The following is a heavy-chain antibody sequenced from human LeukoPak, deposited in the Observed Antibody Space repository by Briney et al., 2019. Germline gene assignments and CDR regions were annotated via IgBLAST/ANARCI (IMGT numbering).Heavy chain of an antibody. D-gene: IGHD6-6*01. Sequence: PGGSLRLSCAASGFTFSSYGMHWVRQAPGKGLEWVAVIWYDGSNKYYADSVKGRFTISRDNSKNTLYLQMNSLRAEDTAVYYCARDKPIAARPYYYYGMDVWGQGTTVTVFS. CDR1: GFTFSSYG. CDR3: ARDKPIAARPYYYYGMDV. CDR2: IWYDGSNK. J-gene: IGHJ6*02. V-gene: IGHV3-33*08.